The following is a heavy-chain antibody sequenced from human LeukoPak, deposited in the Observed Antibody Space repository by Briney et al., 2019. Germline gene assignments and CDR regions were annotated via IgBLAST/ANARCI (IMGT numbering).Heavy chain of an antibody. CDR3: ARDLVDTAMWEFDY. D-gene: IGHD5-18*01. J-gene: IGHJ4*02. Sequence: PVASVKVSCKASGYTFTGYIMHWVRQAPGQGLEWMGWINPNSGDTKYTQKFQGRVTLTRDTSISTAYMELNRLRSDDTAVYYCARDLVDTAMWEFDYWGQGTLVTVSS. V-gene: IGHV1-2*02. CDR1: GYTFTGYI. CDR2: INPNSGDT.